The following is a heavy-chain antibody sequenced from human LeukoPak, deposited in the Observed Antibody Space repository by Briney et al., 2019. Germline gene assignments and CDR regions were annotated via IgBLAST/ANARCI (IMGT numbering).Heavy chain of an antibody. V-gene: IGHV1-69*13. CDR2: IIPIFGTA. CDR3: ARGITMVRGVIMPYYYSYMAV. Sequence: SVNASCKASGGTSSSYAISWVRQAPGQGLEWSGGIIPIFGTANYTHNFQGRVTITADESTSTAYMELSSLRSEDKAVYYCARGITMVRGVIMPYYYSYMAVWGKGTTVTISS. D-gene: IGHD3-10*01. J-gene: IGHJ6*03. CDR1: GGTSSSYA.